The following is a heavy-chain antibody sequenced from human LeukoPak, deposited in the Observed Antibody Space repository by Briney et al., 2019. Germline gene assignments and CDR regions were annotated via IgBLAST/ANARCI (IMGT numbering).Heavy chain of an antibody. J-gene: IGHJ3*02. D-gene: IGHD3-22*01. CDR1: GFIFSSYE. Sequence: GGSLRLSCAASGFIFSSYEMNWVRQAPGKGLEWVSYISSSGSTIYYADSVKGRFTISRDNAKNSLYLQMNSLRAEDTAVYYCAGGSYYDSTPSGFDIWGQGTMVTVSS. CDR2: ISSSGSTI. V-gene: IGHV3-48*03. CDR3: AGGSYYDSTPSGFDI.